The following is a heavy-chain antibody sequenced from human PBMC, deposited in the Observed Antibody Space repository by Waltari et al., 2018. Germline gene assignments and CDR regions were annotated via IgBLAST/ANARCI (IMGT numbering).Heavy chain of an antibody. Sequence: QVQLQQWGAGLLKPSETLSLTCAVYGGSFSGYYWSWIRQPPGKGLEWIGEINHSGSTNYNPSLKSRVTIAVDTSKNQFSLKLSSVTAADTAVYYCARKDIWWFDPWGQGTLVTVSS. CDR1: GGSFSGYY. CDR3: ARKDIWWFDP. V-gene: IGHV4-34*01. J-gene: IGHJ5*02. CDR2: INHSGST. D-gene: IGHD2-15*01.